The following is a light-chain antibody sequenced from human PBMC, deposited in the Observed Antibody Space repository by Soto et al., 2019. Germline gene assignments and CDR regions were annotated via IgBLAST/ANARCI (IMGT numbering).Light chain of an antibody. CDR1: QGIGDT. CDR2: GAS. Sequence: EIVLTQSPATLSVSPGEGATLSCRASQGIGDTLAWYQQKPGQAPRLLIHGASTRATGIPARFSGSGSGTEFTLTISSLQSEDFAIYYCQRQSNWPRTFGQGTKVDIK. V-gene: IGKV3-15*01. J-gene: IGKJ1*01. CDR3: QRQSNWPRT.